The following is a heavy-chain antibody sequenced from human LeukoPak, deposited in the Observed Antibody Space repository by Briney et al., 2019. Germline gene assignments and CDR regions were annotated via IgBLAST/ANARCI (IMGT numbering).Heavy chain of an antibody. D-gene: IGHD4-23*01. CDR3: ARAGRSFYGGSSDY. V-gene: IGHV3-7*01. J-gene: IGHJ4*02. CDR2: IKQDGSEK. CDR1: RFTFSSHW. Sequence: GGSLRLSCAASRFTFSSHWMSWVREAPGKGLEWVAHIKQDGSEKQYMDSVRGRFTISRDNTKNSMYLQMDSLRDEDTAVYYCARAGRSFYGGSSDYWGQGTLVTVSS.